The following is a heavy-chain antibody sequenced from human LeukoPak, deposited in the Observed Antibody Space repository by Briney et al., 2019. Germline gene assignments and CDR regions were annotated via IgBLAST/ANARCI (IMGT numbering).Heavy chain of an antibody. J-gene: IGHJ4*02. V-gene: IGHV3-21*01. CDR3: ASENYDILTGSDY. CDR1: GFTFSSYE. CDR2: ISSSSSYI. D-gene: IGHD3-9*01. Sequence: GGSPRLSCAASGFTFSSYEMNWVRQAPGKGLEWVSSISSSSSYIYYADSVKGRFTISRGNAKNSLHLQMNSLRAEDTAVYYCASENYDILTGSDYWGQGTLVTVSS.